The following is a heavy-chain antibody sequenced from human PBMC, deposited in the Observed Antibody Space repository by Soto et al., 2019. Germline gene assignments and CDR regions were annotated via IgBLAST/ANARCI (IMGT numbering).Heavy chain of an antibody. CDR3: AMGDSSEYFDY. V-gene: IGHV3-30*03. CDR2: ISYDGSNK. Sequence: QVQLVESGGGVVQPGRSLRLSCAASGFTFSSYGMHWVRQAPGKGLEWVAVISYDGSNKYYADSVKGRFTISRDNSKNTLYLQMNSLRAEDTAVYYCAMGDSSEYFDYLGQGTLVTVSS. CDR1: GFTFSSYG. D-gene: IGHD3-22*01. J-gene: IGHJ4*02.